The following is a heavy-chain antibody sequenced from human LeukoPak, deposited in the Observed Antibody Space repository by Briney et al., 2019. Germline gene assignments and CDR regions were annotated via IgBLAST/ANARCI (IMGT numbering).Heavy chain of an antibody. J-gene: IGHJ4*02. CDR1: GGSFSGYY. Sequence: SETLSLTCAVYGGSFSGYYWSWLRQPPGKGLEWIGEINHSGSTNYNPSLKSRVTISVDTSKNQFSLKLSSVTAADTAVYYCARSYGSGSYDYWGQGTLVTVSS. D-gene: IGHD3-10*01. CDR3: ARSYGSGSYDY. CDR2: INHSGST. V-gene: IGHV4-34*01.